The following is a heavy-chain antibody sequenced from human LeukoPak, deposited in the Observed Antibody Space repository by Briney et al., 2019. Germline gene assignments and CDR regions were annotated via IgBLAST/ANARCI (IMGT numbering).Heavy chain of an antibody. V-gene: IGHV3-53*01. D-gene: IGHD6-6*01. Sequence: GGSLRLSCAASGFTVSSNYMSWVRQAPGKGLEWVSVIYSGGSTYYADSVKGRFTISRDNSKNTLYLQMNSLRAVDTAVYYCHKYSTSGTDSWGQGTLVTVSS. J-gene: IGHJ4*02. CDR3: HKYSTSGTDS. CDR2: IYSGGST. CDR1: GFTVSSNY.